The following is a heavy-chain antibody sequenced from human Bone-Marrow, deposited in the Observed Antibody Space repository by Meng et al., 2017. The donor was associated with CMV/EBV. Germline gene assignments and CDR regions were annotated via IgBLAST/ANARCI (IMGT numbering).Heavy chain of an antibody. J-gene: IGHJ4*02. CDR3: ASEWADLHFED. CDR2: INPPSQTT. V-gene: IGHV1-46*01. Sequence: ASLLGSCKASGYTVTNDYIHWVRQDPGQGLEWIGIINPPSQTTTYAQKFQGRVTMTRDTSASTVYMELSSLRSEDTALYYCASEWADLHFEDWGQGTLVTVSS. D-gene: IGHD1-26*01. CDR1: GYTVTNDY.